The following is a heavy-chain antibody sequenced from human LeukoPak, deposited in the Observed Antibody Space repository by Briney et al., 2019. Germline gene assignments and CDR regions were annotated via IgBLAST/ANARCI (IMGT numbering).Heavy chain of an antibody. CDR2: VNTSGST. V-gene: IGHV4-4*08. J-gene: IGHJ4*02. CDR3: GKSYFYYSTYYSYYFNL. CDR1: GGSISGGY. D-gene: IGHD3-22*01. Sequence: SETLSLTCTVSGGSISGGYWSWIRQPPGRGLEWIGYVNTSGSTNYNPSLERRVTIFVDTSTSQFVLKLSSVTAADTAAFYCGKSYFYYSTYYSYYFNLWGQGALVTVSS.